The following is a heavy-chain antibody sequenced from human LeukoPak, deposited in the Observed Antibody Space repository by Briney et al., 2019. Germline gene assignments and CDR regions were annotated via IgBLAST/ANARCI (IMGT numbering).Heavy chain of an antibody. CDR2: IIPIFGTA. CDR3: ACRPDDYGDYPSFDY. V-gene: IGHV1-69*13. D-gene: IGHD4-17*01. CDR1: GGTFSSYA. J-gene: IGHJ4*02. Sequence: SVMVSCKASGGTFSSYAISWVRQAPGQGLEWMGGIIPIFGTANYAQKFQGRVTITADESTSTAYMELSSLRSEDTAVYYCACRPDDYGDYPSFDYWGQGTLVTVSS.